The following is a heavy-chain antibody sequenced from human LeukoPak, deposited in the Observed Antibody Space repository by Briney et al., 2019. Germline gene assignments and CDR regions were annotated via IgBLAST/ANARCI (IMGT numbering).Heavy chain of an antibody. D-gene: IGHD5-18*01. CDR3: ARLSYGSLFGFDY. V-gene: IGHV4-59*08. J-gene: IGHJ4*02. Sequence: SETLSLTCTVSGGSISSYYWSWIRQPPGKGLEWIGYIYYSGSTNYNPSLKSRVTISVDTSKNQFSLKVSSVTAADTAVYYCARLSYGSLFGFDYWGQGTLVTVSS. CDR2: IYYSGST. CDR1: GGSISSYY.